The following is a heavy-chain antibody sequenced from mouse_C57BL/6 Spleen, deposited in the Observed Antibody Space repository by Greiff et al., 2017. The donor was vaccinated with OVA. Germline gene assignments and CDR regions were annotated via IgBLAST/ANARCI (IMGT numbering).Heavy chain of an antibody. J-gene: IGHJ3*01. CDR1: GYTFTSYW. V-gene: IGHV1-50*01. D-gene: IGHD1-1*01. CDR3: ARSNGSSSY. CDR2: IDPSGSYT. Sequence: VQLQQPGAELVKPGASVKLSCKASGYTFTSYWMQWVKQRPGQGLEWIGEIDPSGSYTNYNQKFKGKATLTVDPSSSTAYMQLSSLTSEDSAVYYCARSNGSSSYWGQGTLVTVS.